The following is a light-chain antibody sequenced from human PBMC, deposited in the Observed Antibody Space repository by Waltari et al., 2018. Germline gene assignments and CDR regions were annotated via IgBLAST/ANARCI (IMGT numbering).Light chain of an antibody. CDR1: QSLLSRSDSKNF. CDR2: WAA. CDR3: QQYDGTPPT. Sequence: DIVMTQSPDSLAVSLGERATINCKSSQSLLSRSDSKNFLAWYQQKPGHCPKLLIHWAATRGSGVRDRCGGRGSGTDVALGSGALQGEDVAVDCCQQYDGTPPTFGQGTKVESK. V-gene: IGKV4-1*01. J-gene: IGKJ1*01.